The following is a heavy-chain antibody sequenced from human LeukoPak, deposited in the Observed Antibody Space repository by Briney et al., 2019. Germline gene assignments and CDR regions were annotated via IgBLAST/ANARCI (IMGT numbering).Heavy chain of an antibody. CDR1: GGSFSGYY. Sequence: SETLSLTCAVSGGSFSGYYWTWIRQPPGKGLEWIGEINHSGSANYNPSLKSRVTISLDTSKNQFSLKLSSVTAADTAVYYCARGDFWSGYYNWGQGTLVTVSS. CDR2: INHSGSA. D-gene: IGHD3-3*01. V-gene: IGHV4-34*01. CDR3: ARGDFWSGYYN. J-gene: IGHJ4*02.